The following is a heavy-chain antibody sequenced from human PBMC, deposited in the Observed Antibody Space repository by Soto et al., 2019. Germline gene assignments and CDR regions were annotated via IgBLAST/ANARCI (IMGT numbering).Heavy chain of an antibody. CDR3: GKDEGYDYGDYGGLNWFDA. J-gene: IGHJ5*02. CDR2: ISGSGSKT. V-gene: IGHV3-23*01. D-gene: IGHD4-17*01. Sequence: EVQLLESGGGLVQPGGSLRLSCAASGFTFSEYAMNWVRQAPGKGLEWVSTISGSGSKTYNADSVKGRFIIYRDNSKNKLYLQMNSLRVEDTAVYYCGKDEGYDYGDYGGLNWFDAWGQGTLVTVSS. CDR1: GFTFSEYA.